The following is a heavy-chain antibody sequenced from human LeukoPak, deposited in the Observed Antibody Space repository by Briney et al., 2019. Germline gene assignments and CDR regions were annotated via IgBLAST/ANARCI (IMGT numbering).Heavy chain of an antibody. D-gene: IGHD3-22*01. J-gene: IGHJ4*02. CDR3: ARGPITTRSHFDY. V-gene: IGHV1-69*13. CDR1: GYTFTSYD. Sequence: GASVKVSCKASGYTFTSYDINWVRQAPGQGLEWMGGIIPIFATANYAQKFQGRVTITADESTSTAYMELSSLRSEDTAVYYCARGPITTRSHFDYWGQGTLVTVSS. CDR2: IIPIFATA.